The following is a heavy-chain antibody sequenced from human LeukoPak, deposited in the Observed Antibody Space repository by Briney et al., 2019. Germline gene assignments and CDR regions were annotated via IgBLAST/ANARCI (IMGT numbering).Heavy chain of an antibody. CDR1: GYTLTELS. D-gene: IGHD2-2*01. Sequence: GASVKVSCKVSGYTLTELSMHWVRQAPGKGLEWMGGFDPEDGETIYAQKFQGRVTMTEDTSTDTAYMELSSLRSEDTAVYYCATTYCSSTSCQLFDPWGQGTLVTVSS. J-gene: IGHJ5*02. V-gene: IGHV1-24*01. CDR3: ATTYCSSTSCQLFDP. CDR2: FDPEDGET.